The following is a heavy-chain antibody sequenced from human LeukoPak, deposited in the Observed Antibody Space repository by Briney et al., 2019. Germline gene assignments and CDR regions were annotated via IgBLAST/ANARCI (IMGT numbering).Heavy chain of an antibody. V-gene: IGHV4-31*03. CDR3: ARGRLESDYYYYYMDV. CDR2: IYYSGST. Sequence: SETLSLTCTVSGGSISSGGYYWSWIRQHPGKGLEWIGYIYYSGSTYYNPSLKSRVTISVDTSKNQFSLKLSSVTAADTAVYYRARGRLESDYYYYYMDVWGKGTTVTVSS. J-gene: IGHJ6*03. D-gene: IGHD3-22*01. CDR1: GGSISSGGYY.